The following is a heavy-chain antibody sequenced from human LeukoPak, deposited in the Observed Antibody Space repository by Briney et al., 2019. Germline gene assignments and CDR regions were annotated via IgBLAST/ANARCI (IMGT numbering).Heavy chain of an antibody. CDR2: IIPIFGTA. J-gene: IGHJ5*02. CDR3: ARDSYSGYDREGWFDP. Sequence: ASVKVSCKASGGTFSSYAISWVRQAPGQGLEWMGGIIPIFGTANYAQKFQGRVTITADESTSTAYMELSSLRSEDTAVYYCARDSYSGYDREGWFDPWGQGTLVTVSS. CDR1: GGTFSSYA. D-gene: IGHD5-12*01. V-gene: IGHV1-69*01.